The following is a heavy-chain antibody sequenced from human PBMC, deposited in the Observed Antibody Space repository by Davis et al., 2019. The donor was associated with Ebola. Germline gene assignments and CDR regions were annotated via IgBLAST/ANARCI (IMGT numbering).Heavy chain of an antibody. V-gene: IGHV3-23*01. J-gene: IGHJ1*01. CDR3: VKDMIEEGLSSPHPDFQH. D-gene: IGHD3-22*01. CDR1: GFTFYSYA. CDR2: ISSSGGST. Sequence: GESLKISCAASGFTFYSYAMSWVRQAPGKGLEWVSAISSSGGSTYYIGSVRGRFTISRDNSKDTRYLQLKSLIAEATAVYYCVKDMIEEGLSSPHPDFQHWGQGTLVTVSS.